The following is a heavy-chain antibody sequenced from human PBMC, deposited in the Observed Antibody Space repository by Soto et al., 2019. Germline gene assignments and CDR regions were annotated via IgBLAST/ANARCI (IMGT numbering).Heavy chain of an antibody. D-gene: IGHD1-26*01. V-gene: IGHV1-18*01. CDR2: ISAYNGNT. Sequence: ASVKVSCKASGFTFTNFGISWVRQAPGQGLEWMGWISAYNGNTNYAQNFQGRVTMTTDTSTSTAYMELSRLRSDDTAVYYCARDLVVGATTPYYRMDVWGQGTTVTVSS. CDR1: GFTFTNFG. CDR3: ARDLVVGATTPYYRMDV. J-gene: IGHJ6*01.